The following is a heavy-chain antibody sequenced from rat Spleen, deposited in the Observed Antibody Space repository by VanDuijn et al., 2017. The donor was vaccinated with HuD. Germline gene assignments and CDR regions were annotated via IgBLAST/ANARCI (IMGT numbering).Heavy chain of an antibody. CDR1: GFSLSNYG. CDR2: IWGNGSP. CDR3: ARSDVYYGLLLLDY. J-gene: IGHJ2*01. V-gene: IGHV2S61*01. Sequence: QVQLKESGPGLVKPSLTLSLTCTVSGFSLSNYGVIWVRQPPGKGLEYMGVIWGNGSPNYNSALKSRLSFSRDTSKSQVFLKMNNLQTEDTAMYFCARSDVYYGLLLLDYWGQGVMVTVSS. D-gene: IGHD1-6*01.